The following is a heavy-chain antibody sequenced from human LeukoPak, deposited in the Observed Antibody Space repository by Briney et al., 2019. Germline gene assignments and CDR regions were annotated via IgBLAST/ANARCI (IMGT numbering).Heavy chain of an antibody. Sequence: ASVKVSCKASGGTFSSYAISWVRQAPGQGLEWMGGIIPIFGTANYAQKFQGRVTITADESTSTAYMELSSLRSEDTAVYYCARAPYVWGSYRANWFDPWGQGTLVTVS. CDR3: ARAPYVWGSYRANWFDP. D-gene: IGHD3-16*02. CDR1: GGTFSSYA. CDR2: IIPIFGTA. J-gene: IGHJ5*02. V-gene: IGHV1-69*13.